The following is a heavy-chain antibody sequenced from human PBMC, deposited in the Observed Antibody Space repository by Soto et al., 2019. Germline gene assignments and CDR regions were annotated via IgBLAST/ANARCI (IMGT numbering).Heavy chain of an antibody. CDR1: GGSFSCYY. CDR2: INHSGST. CDR3: ARMGWFGELSAGMDV. D-gene: IGHD3-10*01. V-gene: IGHV4-34*01. Sequence: PSETLSLTCAVYGGSFSCYYWSWIRQPPGKGLEWIGEINHSGSTNYNPSLKSRVTISVDTSKNQFSLKLSSVTAADTAVYYCARMGWFGELSAGMDVWGQGTTVTVSS. J-gene: IGHJ6*02.